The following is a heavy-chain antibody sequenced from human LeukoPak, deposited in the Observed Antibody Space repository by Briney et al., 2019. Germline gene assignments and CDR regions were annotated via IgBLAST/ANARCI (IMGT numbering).Heavy chain of an antibody. V-gene: IGHV1-2*02. D-gene: IGHD5-12*01. CDR2: INTNIGGT. J-gene: IGHJ4*02. CDR1: GYTFTDYY. CDR3: ARDGSFDF. Sequence: GASVKVSCKASGYTFTDYYIHWLRQATGQGLEWMGWINTNIGGTNYGQKFRGRVTMTKDTSVSTAYLELSGLTSDDTAVYYCARDGSFDFWGQGTLVTVSS.